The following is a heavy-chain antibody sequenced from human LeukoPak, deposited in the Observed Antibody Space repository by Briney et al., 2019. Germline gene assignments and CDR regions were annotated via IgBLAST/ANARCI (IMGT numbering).Heavy chain of an antibody. Sequence: GGSLRLSCTASGFAFSTYNMNWVRQAPVKGLEWVAVISNDETNKYYADSVKGRFTISRDNSKNTLYLQMNSLRPEDTAVYYCARDSGRYISGQGPYYYHGMDVWGQGTTVTVSS. J-gene: IGHJ6*02. CDR2: ISNDETNK. D-gene: IGHD6-19*01. V-gene: IGHV3-30-3*01. CDR1: GFAFSTYN. CDR3: ARDSGRYISGQGPYYYHGMDV.